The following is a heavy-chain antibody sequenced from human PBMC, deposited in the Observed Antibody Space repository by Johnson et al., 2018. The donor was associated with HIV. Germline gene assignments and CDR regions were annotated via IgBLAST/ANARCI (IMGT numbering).Heavy chain of an antibody. V-gene: IGHV3-66*02. D-gene: IGHD3-3*01. Sequence: VQLVESGGGLIQPGGSLRLSCAASGFTVSSNYMSWVRQAPGKGLEWVSGINWNGGSTGYADSVKGRFTISRDNSKNTLYLQMNSLRPEDTAVYYCARSYYDFAPIGPAFDIWGQGTMVTVSS. CDR2: INWNGGST. CDR3: ARSYYDFAPIGPAFDI. CDR1: GFTVSSNY. J-gene: IGHJ3*02.